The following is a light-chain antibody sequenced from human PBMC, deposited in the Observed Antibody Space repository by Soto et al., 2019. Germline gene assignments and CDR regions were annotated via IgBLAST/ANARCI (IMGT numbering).Light chain of an antibody. J-gene: IGKJ1*01. V-gene: IGKV3D-15*01. CDR2: GAS. Sequence: EIVMTQSPATLSVSPGERATLSCRASQSVSSDLAWYHQKPGQAPRLLIYGASSRATGIPARFSGSGSGTEFTLTISTLQSEDFAVYYCQQYNNWPWTCGQGTKGDIK. CDR3: QQYNNWPWT. CDR1: QSVSSD.